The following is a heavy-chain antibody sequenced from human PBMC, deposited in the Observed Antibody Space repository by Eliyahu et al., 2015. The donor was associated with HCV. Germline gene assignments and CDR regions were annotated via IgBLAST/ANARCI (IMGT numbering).Heavy chain of an antibody. V-gene: IGHV3-74*01. Sequence: EVELVESGGGLVQPGGSLXLSCAASGFTFNTHWMHWVRQVSGKGLVWVSRINGDGSTTNYADSVKGRFTISRDNAKNTLYLEMNSLRPEDTAVYYCARGRGTTTSSPASLFDPWGQGTLVTVSS. J-gene: IGHJ5*02. CDR3: ARGRGTTTSSPASLFDP. CDR1: GFTFNTHW. CDR2: INGDGSTT. D-gene: IGHD2/OR15-2a*01.